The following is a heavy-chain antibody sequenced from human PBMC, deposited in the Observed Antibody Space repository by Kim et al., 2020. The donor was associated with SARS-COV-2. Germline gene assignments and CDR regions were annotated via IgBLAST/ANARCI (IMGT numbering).Heavy chain of an antibody. D-gene: IGHD5-18*01. CDR1: GGSISSYY. CDR3: ARARVDTAMVYHWFDP. V-gene: IGHV4-4*07. CDR2: IYTSGST. J-gene: IGHJ5*02. Sequence: SETLSLTCTVSGGSISSYYWSWIRQPAGKGLEWIGRIYTSGSTNYNPSLKSRVTMSVDTSKNQFSLKLSSVTAADTAVYYCARARVDTAMVYHWFDPWGQGTLVTVSS.